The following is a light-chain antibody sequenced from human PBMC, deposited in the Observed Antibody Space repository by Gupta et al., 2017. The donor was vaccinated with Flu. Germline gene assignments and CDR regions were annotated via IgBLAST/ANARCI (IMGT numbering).Light chain of an antibody. CDR2: KDS. J-gene: IGLJ2*01. V-gene: IGLV3-25*02. CDR1: ALPKQY. Sequence: SYELTQPPSVSVSPGQTARITCPGDALPKQYAYWYQQKPGQAPVLVIYKDSERPSGIPERFSGSSSGTTVTLTIRGVQAEDEADYYCQSADSSGTYPVVFGGGTKLTVL. CDR3: QSADSSGTYPVV.